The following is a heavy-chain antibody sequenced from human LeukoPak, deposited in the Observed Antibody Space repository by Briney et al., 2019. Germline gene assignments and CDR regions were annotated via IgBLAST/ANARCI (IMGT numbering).Heavy chain of an antibody. CDR2: IKQDGSAK. CDR1: GFSFISYW. V-gene: IGHV3-7*01. J-gene: IGHJ4*02. CDR3: AGCAGNSCYFDY. Sequence: GGSLRLSCAASGFSFISYWMSWVRQAPGKGLEWVANIKQDGSAKNYVDPVKGRFTISRDNAKNSLYLQLNSLRAEGTAVYYCAGCAGNSCYFDYWGQGTLVIVSS. D-gene: IGHD1-1*01.